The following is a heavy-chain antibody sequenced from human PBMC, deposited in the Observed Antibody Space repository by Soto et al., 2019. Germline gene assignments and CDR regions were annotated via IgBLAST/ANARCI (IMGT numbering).Heavy chain of an antibody. CDR3: ARHLGSDSSSTRYYYGMDV. J-gene: IGHJ6*02. CDR1: GYSFTSYW. D-gene: IGHD6-13*01. CDR2: IYPGDSDT. Sequence: GESLKISCKGSGYSFTSYWIGWVRQMTGKGLEWMGIIYPGDSDTRYSPSFQGQVTISADKSISTAYLQWSSLKASDTAMYYCARHLGSDSSSTRYYYGMDVWGQGTMVTVSS. V-gene: IGHV5-51*01.